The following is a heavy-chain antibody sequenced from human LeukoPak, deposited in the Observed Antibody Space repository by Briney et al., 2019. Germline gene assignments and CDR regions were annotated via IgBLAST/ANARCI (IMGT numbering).Heavy chain of an antibody. Sequence: PSETLSLTCTVSGGSISSYYWSWIRQPAGKGLEWIGRIYTSGSTNYNPSPKSRVTMSVDTSKKQFSLNLSSVTAADTAVYYCARDTEAKRGSPYGIRNWGQGTLVTVSS. J-gene: IGHJ4*02. V-gene: IGHV4-4*07. CDR3: ARDTEAKRGSPYGIRN. CDR1: GGSISSYY. D-gene: IGHD3-10*01. CDR2: IYTSGST.